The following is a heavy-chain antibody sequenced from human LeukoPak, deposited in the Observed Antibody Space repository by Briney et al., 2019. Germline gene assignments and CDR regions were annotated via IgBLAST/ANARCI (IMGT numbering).Heavy chain of an antibody. CDR1: GYTFTSYG. V-gene: IGHV1-18*01. CDR2: ISAYNGNT. CDR3: ARVKRFGELFLDY. Sequence: GASVKVSCKASGYTFTSYGISWVRQAPGQGLEWMGWISAYNGNTNYAQKLQGRVTMTTDKSTSTAYMELSSLRSEDTAVYYCARVKRFGELFLDYWGQGTLVTVSS. D-gene: IGHD3-10*01. J-gene: IGHJ4*02.